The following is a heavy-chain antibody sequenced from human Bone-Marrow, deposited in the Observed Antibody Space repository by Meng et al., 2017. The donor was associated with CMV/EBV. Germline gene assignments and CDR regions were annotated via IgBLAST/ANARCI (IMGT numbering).Heavy chain of an antibody. Sequence: GGSLKISCAASGFTFSSYRMNWVRQDPGKGLEWVSSISSSSSYLYYADSVKGRFTISRDNAKHPLYLQMNGLRAEDTAVYYCASGDDLDYWGQGTVVTVSS. CDR2: ISSSSSYL. V-gene: IGHV3-21*01. J-gene: IGHJ4*02. D-gene: IGHD2-21*02. CDR3: ASGDDLDY. CDR1: GFTFSSYR.